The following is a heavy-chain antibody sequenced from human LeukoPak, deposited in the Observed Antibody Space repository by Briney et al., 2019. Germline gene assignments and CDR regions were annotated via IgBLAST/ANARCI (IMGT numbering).Heavy chain of an antibody. J-gene: IGHJ6*02. D-gene: IGHD1-26*01. CDR1: GFNFDDYA. CDR3: AKVGSYYYYYGMDV. V-gene: IGHV3-43*02. CDR2: ISGDGGST. Sequence: GGSLRLSCAASGFNFDDYAMHWVRQAPGKGLEWVSVISGDGGSTYYADSVKGRFTISRDNSKNSLYLQMNSLRTEDTALCYCAKVGSYYYYYGMDVWGQGTTVTVSS.